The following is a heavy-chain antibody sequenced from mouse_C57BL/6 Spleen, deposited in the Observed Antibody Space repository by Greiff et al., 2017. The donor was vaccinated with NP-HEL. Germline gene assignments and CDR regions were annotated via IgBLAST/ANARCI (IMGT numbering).Heavy chain of an antibody. CDR2: INYDGSST. D-gene: IGHD4-1*01. V-gene: IGHV5-16*01. J-gene: IGHJ2*01. CDR1: GFTFSDYY. CDR3: ARDTWDRSFDY. Sequence: EVQLVESEGGLVQPGSSMKLSCTASGFTFSDYYMAWVRQVPEKGLEWVANINYDGSSTYYLDSLKSRFIISRDNAKNILYLQMSSLKSEDTATYYCARDTWDRSFDYWGQGTTLTVSS.